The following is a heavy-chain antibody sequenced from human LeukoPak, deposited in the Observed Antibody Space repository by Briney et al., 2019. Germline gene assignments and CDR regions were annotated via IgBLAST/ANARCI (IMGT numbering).Heavy chain of an antibody. CDR2: ITRSSNYI. D-gene: IGHD3-22*01. Sequence: GGSLRFSCAASGFTFSSYTMNWVRQAPGKGLEWISSITRSSNYIYYADSMKGRFTISRDNAKKSLYLQMNSLRAEDTAVYYCARALYDGSGYYSHFDYWGQGTLVTVSS. CDR1: GFTFSSYT. V-gene: IGHV3-21*01. CDR3: ARALYDGSGYYSHFDY. J-gene: IGHJ4*02.